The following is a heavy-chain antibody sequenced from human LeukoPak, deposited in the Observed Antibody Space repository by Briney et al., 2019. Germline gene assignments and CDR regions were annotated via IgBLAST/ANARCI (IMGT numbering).Heavy chain of an antibody. CDR2: INPKSGGT. Sequence: ASVKVSCKASGYTFTAYYMHWVRQAPGQGLEWMGWINPKSGGTNYAQKFQGRVTMTRDTSISTAYMELSRLRSDDTAVYYCARPALYCGGDCSDYWGQGTLVTVSS. V-gene: IGHV1-2*02. CDR1: GYTFTAYY. J-gene: IGHJ4*02. CDR3: ARPALYCGGDCSDY. D-gene: IGHD2-21*02.